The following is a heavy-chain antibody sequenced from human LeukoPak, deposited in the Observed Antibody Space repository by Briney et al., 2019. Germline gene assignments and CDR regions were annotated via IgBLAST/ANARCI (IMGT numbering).Heavy chain of an antibody. CDR1: GGSFSGYY. V-gene: IGHV4-34*01. CDR2: INHSGST. CDR3: ARAGPSIAAAGPTHGRGGDYYYYYYMDV. D-gene: IGHD6-13*01. Sequence: SETLSLTCAVYGGSFSGYYWSWIRQPPGKGLEWIGEINHSGSTNYNPSLKSRVTISVDTSKNQFSLKLSSVTAADTAVYYCARAGPSIAAAGPTHGRGGDYYYYYYMDVWGKGTTVTISS. J-gene: IGHJ6*03.